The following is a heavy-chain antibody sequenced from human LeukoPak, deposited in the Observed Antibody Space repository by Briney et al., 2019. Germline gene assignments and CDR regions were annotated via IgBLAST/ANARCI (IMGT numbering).Heavy chain of an antibody. V-gene: IGHV4-61*01. D-gene: IGHD6-13*01. CDR2: IYYSGST. Sequence: KPSETLSLTCAVSGYSISSGYYWSWIRQPPGKGLEWIGYIYYSGSTNYNPSLKSRVTISVDTSKNQFSLKLSSVTAADTAVYYCARAGSSWSDYWGQGTLVTVSS. J-gene: IGHJ4*02. CDR3: ARAGSSWSDY. CDR1: GYSISSGYY.